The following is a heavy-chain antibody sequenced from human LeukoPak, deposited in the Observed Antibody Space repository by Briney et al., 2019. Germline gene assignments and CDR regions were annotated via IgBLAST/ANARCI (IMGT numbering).Heavy chain of an antibody. CDR1: GFTFDDYA. D-gene: IGHD6-13*01. CDR2: ISWNSGSI. V-gene: IGHV3-9*01. CDR3: AKDLAAAGPRLFDY. J-gene: IGHJ4*02. Sequence: GGSLGLSCAAPGFTFDDYAMHWVRQAPGKGLEWVSGISWNSGSIGYADSVKGRFTISRDNAKNSLYLQMNSLRAEDTALYYCAKDLAAAGPRLFDYWGQGTLVTVSS.